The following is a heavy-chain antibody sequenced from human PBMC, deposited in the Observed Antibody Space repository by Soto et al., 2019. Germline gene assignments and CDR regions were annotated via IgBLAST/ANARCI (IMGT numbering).Heavy chain of an antibody. V-gene: IGHV4-30-4*01. CDR2: VHYSVSV. Sequence: QVQLQQSGPGLVKPSQTLSLTCTVSGRSIRFEHYHWTWIRQPPGKGLEWIGYVHYSVSVLYNTSPQRRGCRSMDTCDNPFSLKLSSVTAADTAEYFCAREDDGGDRDYYGLDVWGQGTTVTVSS. D-gene: IGHD2-21*02. J-gene: IGHJ6*02. CDR1: GRSIRFEHYH. CDR3: AREDDGGDRDYYGLDV.